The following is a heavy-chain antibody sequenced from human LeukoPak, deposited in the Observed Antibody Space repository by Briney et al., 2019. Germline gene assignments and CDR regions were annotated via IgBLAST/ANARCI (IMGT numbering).Heavy chain of an antibody. Sequence: SVKVSCKASGGTFSSYAISWVRQAPGQGLEWMGGIIPIFGTANYAQKFQGRVTMTTDTSTSTAYMELRSLRSDDTAVYYCARTNYDYHDAFDIWGQGTMVTVSS. V-gene: IGHV1-69*05. CDR2: IIPIFGTA. D-gene: IGHD3-16*01. J-gene: IGHJ3*02. CDR3: ARTNYDYHDAFDI. CDR1: GGTFSSYA.